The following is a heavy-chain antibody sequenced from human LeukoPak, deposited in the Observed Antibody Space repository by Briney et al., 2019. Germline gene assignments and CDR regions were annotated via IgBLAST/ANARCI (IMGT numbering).Heavy chain of an antibody. V-gene: IGHV4-39*01. CDR3: ARHLDYYGSGSYLGL. CDR2: IHYSGIT. Sequence: PSETLSLTCTVSGGFISGSSHYWGWIRQPPGKGPEWIGSIHYSGITYYNPSLKSPVTISVDTSKNQFSLKLTSVTAADTAVYYCARHLDYYGSGSYLGLWGQGTLVTVSS. J-gene: IGHJ4*02. D-gene: IGHD3-10*01. CDR1: GGFISGSSHY.